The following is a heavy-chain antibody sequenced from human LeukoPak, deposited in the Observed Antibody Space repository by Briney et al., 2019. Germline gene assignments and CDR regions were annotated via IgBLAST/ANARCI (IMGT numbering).Heavy chain of an antibody. V-gene: IGHV4-61*01. CDR1: GGSVSSGSYY. CDR2: IYYSEST. J-gene: IGHJ3*02. CDR3: ARVRSSDDAFDI. Sequence: SETLSLTCTVSGGSVSSGSYYWSWIRQPPGKGLEWIGYIYYSESTNYNPSLKNRVTIPVDTSKNQFSLKLSSVTAADTAGYYCARVRSSDDAFDIWGQGTMVTVSS. D-gene: IGHD6-6*01.